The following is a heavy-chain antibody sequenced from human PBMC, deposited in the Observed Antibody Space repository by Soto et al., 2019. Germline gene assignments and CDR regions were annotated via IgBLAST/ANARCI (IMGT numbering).Heavy chain of an antibody. Sequence: EVQLVESGGGLVQPGGSLRLSCVASGIPVSSNYMTWVRQAPGKGLEWVSVLHSGGDTYYANSVKGRFTISRHDSTTTLFLQLNSLTAEDTAVYYCARDGPYYYASRMDVWGPGTTVTVYS. D-gene: IGHD3-10*01. J-gene: IGHJ6*02. V-gene: IGHV3-53*04. CDR2: LHSGGDT. CDR1: GIPVSSNY. CDR3: ARDGPYYYASRMDV.